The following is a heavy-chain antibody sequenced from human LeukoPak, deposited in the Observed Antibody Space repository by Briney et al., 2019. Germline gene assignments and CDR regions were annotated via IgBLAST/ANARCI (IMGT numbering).Heavy chain of an antibody. CDR3: ARDQGFTAPPPYGLDV. J-gene: IGHJ6*02. CDR1: GGTFSTSA. CDR2: IIPVLNIT. D-gene: IGHD5-18*01. Sequence: ASVQVSCKTSGGTFSTSAITWVRQAPGQGLEWMGRIIPVLNITTYAQRFQGRVTITADTSTSTVYMELSSLRSEETAVYYCARDQGFTAPPPYGLDVWGQGTTVIVSS. V-gene: IGHV1-69*04.